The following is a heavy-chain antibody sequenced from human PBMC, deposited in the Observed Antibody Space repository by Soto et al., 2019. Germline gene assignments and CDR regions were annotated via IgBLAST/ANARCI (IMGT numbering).Heavy chain of an antibody. CDR1: GGSISNYY. V-gene: IGHV4-59*01. Sequence: SETLSLTCTVSGGSISNYYWSWIRQPPGKGLEWIGYIYYSGSTNCNPSLKSRVTISVDTSKNQFSLKLTSVTAADTAVYYCARVRLPQISGSYLGYYFDYWGQGTLVTVSS. CDR3: ARVRLPQISGSYLGYYFDY. D-gene: IGHD3-10*01. J-gene: IGHJ4*02. CDR2: IYYSGST.